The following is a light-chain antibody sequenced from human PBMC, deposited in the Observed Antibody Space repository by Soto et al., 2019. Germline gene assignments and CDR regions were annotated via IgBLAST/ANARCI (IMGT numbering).Light chain of an antibody. Sequence: DIQMTQSPSTLSAFVGDRVTITCRASQSIDTWLAWYQQRPGKAPKLLIFQASRLVSGVPSRFSGSGSGTQFTLAISSLQPDDFGTYDCQQYNTDAYTFARGTKLAIK. CDR1: QSIDTW. J-gene: IGKJ2*01. CDR2: QAS. V-gene: IGKV1-5*03. CDR3: QQYNTDAYT.